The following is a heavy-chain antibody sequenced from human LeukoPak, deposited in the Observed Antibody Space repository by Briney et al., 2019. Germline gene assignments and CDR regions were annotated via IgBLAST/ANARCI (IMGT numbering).Heavy chain of an antibody. CDR2: ISSGGIST. CDR3: AKMSDF. CDR1: GFTFSSYT. J-gene: IGHJ4*02. Sequence: GGSLRLSCAASGFTFSSYTMNWVRQAPGKGLEWVSAISSGGISTFYAESVKGRFTISRENSKNTLYLQMNSLRAEDTAVYYCAKMSDFWGQGTLVTVSS. V-gene: IGHV3-23*01.